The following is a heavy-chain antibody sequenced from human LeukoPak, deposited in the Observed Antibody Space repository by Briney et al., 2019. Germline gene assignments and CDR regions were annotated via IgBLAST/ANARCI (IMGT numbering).Heavy chain of an antibody. D-gene: IGHD3-22*01. Sequence: GASVKVSCEASGYTFTGYYMHWVRQAPGQGLEWMGWINPNSGGTNYAQKFQGRVTMTRDTSISTAYMELSRLRSDDTAVYYCVTTRRYYYDSSGPDAFDIWGQGTMVTVSS. V-gene: IGHV1-2*02. J-gene: IGHJ3*02. CDR2: INPNSGGT. CDR3: VTTRRYYYDSSGPDAFDI. CDR1: GYTFTGYY.